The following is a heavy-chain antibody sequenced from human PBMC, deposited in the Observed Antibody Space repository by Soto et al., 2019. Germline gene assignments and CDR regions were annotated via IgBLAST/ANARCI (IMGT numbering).Heavy chain of an antibody. CDR3: LRVARLLFGELLPYAFDY. D-gene: IGHD3-10*01. V-gene: IGHV3-30*03. CDR2: ISHDGSNK. CDR1: GFTFSSYG. J-gene: IGHJ4*02. Sequence: QEQLVESGGGVVQPGRSLRLSCAASGFTFSSYGMHWVRQAPGKGLERVAVISHDGSNKYYADSVKGRFTIARDNSKNALYLQRISLRADDTAVYYCLRVARLLFGELLPYAFDYWCQGTLVTVSS.